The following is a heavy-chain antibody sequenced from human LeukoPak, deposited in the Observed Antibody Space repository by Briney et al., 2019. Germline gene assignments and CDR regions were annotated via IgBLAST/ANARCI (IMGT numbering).Heavy chain of an antibody. Sequence: SVKVSCKASGGTFSSYAISWVRQAPGQGLEWMRRIIPIFGIANYAQKFQGRVTITADKSTSTAYMELSSLRSEDTAVYYCATYPGYCSGGSCYFDYWGQGTLVTVSS. J-gene: IGHJ4*02. CDR2: IIPIFGIA. D-gene: IGHD2-15*01. CDR3: ATYPGYCSGGSCYFDY. CDR1: GGTFSSYA. V-gene: IGHV1-69*04.